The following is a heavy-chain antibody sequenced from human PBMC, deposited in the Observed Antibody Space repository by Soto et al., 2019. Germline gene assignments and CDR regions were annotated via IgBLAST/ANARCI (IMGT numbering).Heavy chain of an antibody. CDR3: AHTTMAKTETYYFDY. V-gene: IGHV4-31*03. CDR1: GGSISSGGYY. Sequence: QVQLQESGPGLVKPSQTLSLTCTVSGGSISSGGYYWSWIRQHPGKGLEWIGYIYYSGSTYYNPSLKSRVTISVDTSKNQFSLKLSSVTAADTAVYYCAHTTMAKTETYYFDYWGQGTLVTVSS. CDR2: IYYSGST. D-gene: IGHD3-10*01. J-gene: IGHJ4*02.